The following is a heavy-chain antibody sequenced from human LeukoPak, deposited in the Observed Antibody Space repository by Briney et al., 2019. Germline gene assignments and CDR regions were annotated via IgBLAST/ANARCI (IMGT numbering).Heavy chain of an antibody. CDR1: GYSFTSYW. CDR2: INPGDSDT. J-gene: IGHJ4*02. CDR3: ARECSSTSCYPGFDY. V-gene: IGHV5-51*01. D-gene: IGHD2-2*01. Sequence: GESLKISCKGSGYSFTSYWIGWVRQMPGKGLEWMGIINPGDSDTRYSPSFQGQVTISADKSISTAYLQWSSLKASDTAMYYCARECSSTSCYPGFDYWGQGTLVTVSS.